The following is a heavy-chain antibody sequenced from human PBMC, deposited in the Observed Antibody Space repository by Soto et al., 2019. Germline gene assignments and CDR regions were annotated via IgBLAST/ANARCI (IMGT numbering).Heavy chain of an antibody. J-gene: IGHJ5*01. CDR1: GYTFTSYY. V-gene: IGHV1-8*02. D-gene: IGHD7-27*01. CDR3: TGGPPNWGFDS. Sequence: ASVKVSCKASGYTFTSYYMHWVRQTAGQGLEWMGWMSPKTANTGYAQKFQDRVTMTRSTSISTAYMELSSLTSEDTAVYYCTGGPPNWGFDSWGQGTPVTV. CDR2: MSPKTANT.